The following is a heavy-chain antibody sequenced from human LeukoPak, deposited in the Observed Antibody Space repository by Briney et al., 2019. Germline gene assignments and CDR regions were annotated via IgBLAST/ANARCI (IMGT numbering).Heavy chain of an antibody. J-gene: IGHJ4*02. Sequence: GGSLRLSCAAAGFTFSSYWMSWVRQAPGKGLEWVANIKQDGSEKYYVDSVKGRFTISRDNAKNSLYLQMNSLRAEDTAVYYCAREKSDCSGGSCYSVFDYWGQGTLVTVSS. V-gene: IGHV3-7*01. CDR3: AREKSDCSGGSCYSVFDY. CDR1: GFTFSSYW. CDR2: IKQDGSEK. D-gene: IGHD2-15*01.